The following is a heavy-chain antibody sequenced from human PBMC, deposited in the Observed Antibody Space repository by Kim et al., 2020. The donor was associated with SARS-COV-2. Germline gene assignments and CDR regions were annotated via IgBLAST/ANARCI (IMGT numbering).Heavy chain of an antibody. CDR1: GFTSGVYG. V-gene: IGHV3-20*01. J-gene: IGHJ4*02. Sequence: GGSLRLSCVVSGFTSGVYGMSWVRQAPGKGLELVAVINWSGQTTGYADAVKGRFIISRDNTKKRLHLQMNSLRDEDTALYHCASVYFYDSSGSDYWGQGTQVRVSS. D-gene: IGHD3-22*01. CDR2: INWSGQTT. CDR3: ASVYFYDSSGSDY.